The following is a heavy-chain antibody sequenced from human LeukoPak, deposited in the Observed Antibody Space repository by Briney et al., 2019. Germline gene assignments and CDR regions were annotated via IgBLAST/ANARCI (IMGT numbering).Heavy chain of an antibody. CDR3: ARVHYDILTGYSYFDY. Sequence: ASVKVSCKASGYTFTSYFIHWVRQAPGEGLEWMGIINPTGGSTRYAQKFQGRVTMTRDTSTSTAYMELRSLRSDDTAVYYCARVHYDILTGYSYFDYWGQGTLVTVSS. V-gene: IGHV1-46*01. CDR1: GYTFTSYF. J-gene: IGHJ4*02. D-gene: IGHD3-9*01. CDR2: INPTGGST.